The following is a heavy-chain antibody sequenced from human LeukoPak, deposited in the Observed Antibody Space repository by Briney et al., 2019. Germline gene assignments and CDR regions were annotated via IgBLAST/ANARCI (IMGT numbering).Heavy chain of an antibody. V-gene: IGHV4-34*01. J-gene: IGHJ4*02. Sequence: SETLSLTCAVYGGSFSGYYWSWIRQPPGKGLEWIGEINHSGSTNYNPSLKSRVTISVDTSKNQFSLKLSSVTAEDTAVYYCARALWLGPFDYWGQGTLVTVSS. CDR1: GGSFSGYY. D-gene: IGHD6-19*01. CDR3: ARALWLGPFDY. CDR2: INHSGST.